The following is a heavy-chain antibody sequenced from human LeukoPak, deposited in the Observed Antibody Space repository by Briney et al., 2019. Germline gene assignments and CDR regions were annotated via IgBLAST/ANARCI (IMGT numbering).Heavy chain of an antibody. D-gene: IGHD6-13*01. CDR2: IWYDGSNK. CDR1: GFTFSSYG. CDR3: AREGYSTGWYFFDN. Sequence: GGSLRLSCAASGFTFSSYGMHWVRQAPGKGLEWVAVIWYDGSNKYYADSVKGRFTISRDNAKNTLYLGMNSLRADDTAVYYCAREGYSTGWYFFDNWGRGTRVTVSS. V-gene: IGHV3-33*01. J-gene: IGHJ4*02.